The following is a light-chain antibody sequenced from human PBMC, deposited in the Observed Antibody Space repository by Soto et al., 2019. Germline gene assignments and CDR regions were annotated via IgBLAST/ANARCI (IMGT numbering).Light chain of an antibody. Sequence: EIVMTQSPATLSVSPGERATLSCMASQRVSGNFAWYQQKPGQAPRLLIYGASTRATGIPARFSGSGSGTYFTLNMSSLQSEDVAVDYCQQYNNWPRKFGKGNKVDIE. CDR3: QQYNNWPRK. CDR2: GAS. V-gene: IGKV3D-15*01. CDR1: QRVSGN. J-gene: IGKJ1*01.